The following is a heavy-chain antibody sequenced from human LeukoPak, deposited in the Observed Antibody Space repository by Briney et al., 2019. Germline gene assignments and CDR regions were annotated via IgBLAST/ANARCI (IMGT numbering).Heavy chain of an antibody. CDR1: GGSISSHY. CDR2: MYYSGSI. J-gene: IGHJ2*01. Sequence: KPSETLSLTCTVSGGSISSHYWSWIRQPPGKGLEWIGNMYYSGSINYIPSLKSRVTISVDTAKNQFSLKLSSVTAADTAVYYCARDLDLIAAAGRYFDLWGRGTLVTVSS. CDR3: ARDLDLIAAAGRYFDL. D-gene: IGHD6-13*01. V-gene: IGHV4-59*11.